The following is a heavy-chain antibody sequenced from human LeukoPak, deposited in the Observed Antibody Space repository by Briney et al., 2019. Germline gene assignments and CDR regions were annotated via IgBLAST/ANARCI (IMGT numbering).Heavy chain of an antibody. CDR3: AGGRTITIFGVAPPGY. J-gene: IGHJ4*02. Sequence: TGGSLRLSCAASGFTFSDYYMSWIRQAPGKGLEWVSYISSSGSTIYYADSVKGRFTISRDNAKNSLYLQMNSLRAEDTAVYYCAGGRTITIFGVAPPGYWGQGTLVTVSS. CDR2: ISSSGSTI. D-gene: IGHD3-3*01. CDR1: GFTFSDYY. V-gene: IGHV3-11*04.